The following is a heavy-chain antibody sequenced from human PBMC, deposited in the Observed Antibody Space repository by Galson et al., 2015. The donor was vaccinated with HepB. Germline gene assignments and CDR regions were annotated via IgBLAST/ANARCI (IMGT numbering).Heavy chain of an antibody. D-gene: IGHD6-6*01. CDR1: GGSISSGGYY. CDR2: IYYSGST. J-gene: IGHJ3*02. Sequence: TLSLTCTVSGGSISSGGYYWSWIRQHPGKGLEWIGYIYYSGSTYYNPSLKSRVTISVDTSKNQFSLKLSSVTAADTAVYYCARDLKLERAFDIWGQGTMVTVSS. CDR3: ARDLKLERAFDI. V-gene: IGHV4-31*03.